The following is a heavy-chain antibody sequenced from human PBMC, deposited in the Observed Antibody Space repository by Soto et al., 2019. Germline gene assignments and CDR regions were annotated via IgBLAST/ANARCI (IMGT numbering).Heavy chain of an antibody. CDR2: IYPGDSDT. CDR1: GYSFTSYW. J-gene: IGHJ6*02. V-gene: IGHV5-51*01. CDR3: ARHKVGATGYYYGMDV. Sequence: GESLKISCKGSGYSFTSYWIGWVRQMRGKGLEWMGIIYPGDSDTRYSPSFQGQVTISADKSISTAYLQWSSLKASDTAMYYCARHKVGATGYYYGMDVWGQGTTVTVSS. D-gene: IGHD1-26*01.